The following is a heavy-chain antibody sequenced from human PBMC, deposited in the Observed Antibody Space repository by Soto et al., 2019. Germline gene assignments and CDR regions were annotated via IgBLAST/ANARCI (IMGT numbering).Heavy chain of an antibody. CDR3: ARDPQLYSSSPPGYFDY. D-gene: IGHD6-13*01. CDR1: GFTFSSYS. Sequence: GGSLRLSCAASGFTFSSYSMNWVRQAPGKGLEWVSSISSSSSYIYYADSVKGRFTISRDNAKNSLYLQMNSLRAEDTAVYYCARDPQLYSSSPPGYFDYWGQGTLVTVS. V-gene: IGHV3-21*01. J-gene: IGHJ4*02. CDR2: ISSSSSYI.